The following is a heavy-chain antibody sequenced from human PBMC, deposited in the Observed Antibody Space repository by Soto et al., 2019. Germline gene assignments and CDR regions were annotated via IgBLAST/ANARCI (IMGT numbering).Heavy chain of an antibody. D-gene: IGHD6-13*01. Sequence: ASVKVSCKASGYSFRSYGFSWVRQAPGRSLEWMGWIDGYNGNTRYAQNFQGRVTMTTDPKTDTGYMELKSLGYDDTATYFCVRDFPWVLGYSCSCCLFDYWGQGTLVSVSS. CDR2: IDGYNGNT. J-gene: IGHJ4*02. CDR3: VRDFPWVLGYSCSCCLFDY. CDR1: GYSFRSYG. V-gene: IGHV1-18*01.